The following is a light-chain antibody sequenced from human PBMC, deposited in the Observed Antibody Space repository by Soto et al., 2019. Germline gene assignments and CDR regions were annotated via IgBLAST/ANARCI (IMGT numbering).Light chain of an antibody. CDR3: QQYNTYPLT. Sequence: DIQMTQSPSTLSASVGDRVTITCRASQSISTWLAWYQQKPGKAPKLLIYKASSLESGVPSRFSGSGSGTEYTLTISSLQPDDVATYYCQQYNTYPLTFGGGTTVEIK. V-gene: IGKV1-5*03. CDR1: QSISTW. J-gene: IGKJ4*01. CDR2: KAS.